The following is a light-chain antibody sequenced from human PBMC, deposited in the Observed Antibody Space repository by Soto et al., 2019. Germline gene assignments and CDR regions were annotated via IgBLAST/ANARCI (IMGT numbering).Light chain of an antibody. CDR2: NAS. Sequence: PGERATLSCRASQSVSTFLAWFQQKPGQPPRLLIYNASNRTTGIPARFSGSGSGTDFTLTISSLEPEDFAVYYCQQRGDWPPITFGQGTRLEIK. V-gene: IGKV3-11*01. CDR3: QQRGDWPPIT. CDR1: QSVSTF. J-gene: IGKJ5*01.